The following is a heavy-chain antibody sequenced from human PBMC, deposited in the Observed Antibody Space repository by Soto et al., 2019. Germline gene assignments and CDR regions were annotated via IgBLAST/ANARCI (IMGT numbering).Heavy chain of an antibody. D-gene: IGHD3-3*01. CDR3: ARDFAYFES. CDR2: VYHTGRT. V-gene: IGHV4-61*01. J-gene: IGHJ4*02. Sequence: PSETLSLTCTVSGVSFKSGSYSWSWIRQPPGKGLEWIGYVYHTGRTSYNPSLKSRVSISMDTSKNQFSLNLDSVTAADTAVYFCARDFAYFESWGQGTLVTVSS. CDR1: GVSFKSGSYS.